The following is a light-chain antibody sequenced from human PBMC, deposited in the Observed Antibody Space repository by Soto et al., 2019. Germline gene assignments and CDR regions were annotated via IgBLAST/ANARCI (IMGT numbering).Light chain of an antibody. Sequence: QSALTQPASVSGSPGQSITISCTGTSSDVGGYNYVSWYQQHPGKAPQLMIYEVSNRPSGVSNRFSGSKSGNTASLTISGLQAEDEADYYCGSYTSSSAVVFGGGTKLTVL. V-gene: IGLV2-14*01. J-gene: IGLJ2*01. CDR3: GSYTSSSAVV. CDR1: SSDVGGYNY. CDR2: EVS.